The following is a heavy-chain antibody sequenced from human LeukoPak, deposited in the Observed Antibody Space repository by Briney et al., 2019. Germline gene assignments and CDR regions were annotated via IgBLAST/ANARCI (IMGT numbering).Heavy chain of an antibody. Sequence: GGSLRLSCAASGFTFSSYAMSWVRQAPGKGREWVSAISGSGGSTYYADSVKGRFTISRDNSKNTLYLQMNSLRAEDTAVYHCAKGLAVARYYFDYWGQGTLVTVSS. CDR3: AKGLAVARYYFDY. D-gene: IGHD6-19*01. V-gene: IGHV3-23*01. J-gene: IGHJ4*02. CDR1: GFTFSSYA. CDR2: ISGSGGST.